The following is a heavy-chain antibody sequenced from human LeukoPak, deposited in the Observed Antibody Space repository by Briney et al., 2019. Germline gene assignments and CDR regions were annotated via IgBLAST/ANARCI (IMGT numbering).Heavy chain of an antibody. CDR1: GGSFSGYY. CDR3: ARQRLAVAGTTPFSY. CDR2: INHSGST. J-gene: IGHJ4*02. D-gene: IGHD6-19*01. V-gene: IGHV4-34*01. Sequence: SETLSLTCAVYGGSFSGYYWSWIRQPPGKGLEWIGEINHSGSTNYNPSLKSRVTISLDTSKNQFSLKLSSVTAADTAVYYCARQRLAVAGTTPFSYWGQGTLVTVSS.